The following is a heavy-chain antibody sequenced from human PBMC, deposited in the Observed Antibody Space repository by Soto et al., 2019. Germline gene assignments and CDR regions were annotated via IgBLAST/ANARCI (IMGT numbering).Heavy chain of an antibody. CDR1: GGTFSSYA. Sequence: QVQLVQSGAEVKKPGSSVKVSCKASGGTFSSYAISWVRQAPVQGLEWMGGIIPIFGTANYAQKFQCRVTITADDSTSTAYMELSSLRSEDRAVYYCAGGYYDSSGYYDYWGEGTLGTVSS. V-gene: IGHV1-69*01. CDR2: IIPIFGTA. J-gene: IGHJ4*02. D-gene: IGHD3-22*01. CDR3: AGGYYDSSGYYDY.